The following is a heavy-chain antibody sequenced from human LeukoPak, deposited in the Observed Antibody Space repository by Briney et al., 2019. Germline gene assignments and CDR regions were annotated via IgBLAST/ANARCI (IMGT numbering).Heavy chain of an antibody. CDR2: ISGSGGST. Sequence: GGSLRLSCAASGFTFSSYAMSWVRQAPGKGLEWVSGISGSGGSTDYADSVKGRFTISRDNSKNTLYLQMNGLRAEDTAVYYCAKRVDGGYDGYWYFDLWGRGTLVTVSS. D-gene: IGHD5-12*01. CDR3: AKRVDGGYDGYWYFDL. V-gene: IGHV3-23*01. CDR1: GFTFSSYA. J-gene: IGHJ2*01.